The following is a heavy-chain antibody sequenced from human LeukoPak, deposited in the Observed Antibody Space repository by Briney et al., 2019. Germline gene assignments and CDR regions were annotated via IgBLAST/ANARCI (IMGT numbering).Heavy chain of an antibody. J-gene: IGHJ4*02. CDR3: AKDRSFAHYYDSSGCLDY. Sequence: QPGGSLRLSCAASGFTFSIYGMHWVRQAPGKGLEWVAVISYDGSNKYYADSVKGRFTISRDNSKNTLYLQMNSLRAEDTAVYYCAKDRSFAHYYDSSGCLDYWGQGTLVTVSS. V-gene: IGHV3-30*18. D-gene: IGHD3-22*01. CDR1: GFTFSIYG. CDR2: ISYDGSNK.